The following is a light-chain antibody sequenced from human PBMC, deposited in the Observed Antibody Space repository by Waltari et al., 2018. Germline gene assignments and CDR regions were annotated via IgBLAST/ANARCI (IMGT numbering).Light chain of an antibody. CDR1: QDIRHY. CDR2: EAS. CDR3: QHYAAVVLP. V-gene: IGKV1-33*01. Sequence: DIQMTQSPSSLSASVGDRVTITCQASQDIRHYLNWYQQRPGKAPTVLIFEASYLKEGVPSRFSGSGSGTYFTLTISSLQPEDVATYYCQHYAAVVLPFGQGTKVDIK. J-gene: IGKJ1*01.